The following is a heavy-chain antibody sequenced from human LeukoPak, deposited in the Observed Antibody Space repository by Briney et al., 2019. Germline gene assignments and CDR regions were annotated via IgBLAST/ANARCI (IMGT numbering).Heavy chain of an antibody. Sequence: SETLSLTCTVSGDSIKNSFWSWIRQPPGKGLEWIGFIHYSGVIDYNPSLKSRATISADTSKSQLSLQLTSVTAADTAVYYCARYYCPGDACYYFNYWGHGILVTVSS. CDR3: ARYYCPGDACYYFNY. CDR2: IHYSGVI. V-gene: IGHV4-59*08. D-gene: IGHD2-8*02. J-gene: IGHJ4*01. CDR1: GDSIKNSF.